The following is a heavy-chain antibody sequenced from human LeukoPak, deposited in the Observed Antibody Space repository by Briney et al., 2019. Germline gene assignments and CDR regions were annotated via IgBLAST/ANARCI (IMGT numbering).Heavy chain of an antibody. CDR1: GYTFTSYA. CDR2: INAGNGNT. J-gene: IGHJ6*03. V-gene: IGHV1-3*01. Sequence: GASVKVSCKASGYTFTSYAMHWVRQAPGQRLEWMGWINAGNGNTKYSQKFQGRVTIARDTSASTAYMELSSLRSEDTAVYYCARDGIVVPAAIRYYYYYMDVWGKGTTVTVSS. D-gene: IGHD2-2*02. CDR3: ARDGIVVPAAIRYYYYYMDV.